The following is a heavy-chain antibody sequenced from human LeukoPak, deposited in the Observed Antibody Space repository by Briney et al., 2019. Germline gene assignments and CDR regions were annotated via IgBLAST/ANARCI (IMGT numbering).Heavy chain of an antibody. CDR3: ARGSFVGDFT. Sequence: TETLSLTCAVHGGSFSGYYWSWIRQPPGKGLEWIGEINHSGSTNYNPSLKSRVTISEDTSKDQFSLKLSSVTAADTAVYYCARGSFVGDFTWGQGTLVTVSS. CDR1: GGSFSGYY. CDR2: INHSGST. V-gene: IGHV4-34*01. D-gene: IGHD4-17*01. J-gene: IGHJ5*02.